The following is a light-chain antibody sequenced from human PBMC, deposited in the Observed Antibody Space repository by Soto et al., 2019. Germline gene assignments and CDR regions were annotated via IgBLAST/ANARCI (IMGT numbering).Light chain of an antibody. J-gene: IGLJ2*01. V-gene: IGLV1-51*02. CDR3: AAWDASRSPSVV. CDR2: ENN. CDR1: SSNIGTNY. Sequence: QSVLTQPPSVSAAPGQKVTISCSGSSSNIGTNYVSWYQQLPGTAPKLLIYENNKRPSGIPDRFSGSKSGTSATLGITGLQTGDEADDYCAAWDASRSPSVVFGGGTKLTVL.